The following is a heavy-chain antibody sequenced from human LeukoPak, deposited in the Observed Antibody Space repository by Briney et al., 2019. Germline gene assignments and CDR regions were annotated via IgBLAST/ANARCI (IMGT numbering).Heavy chain of an antibody. Sequence: GESLKISCKGSGYSFTNFWIGWVRQMPGKGLEWMGIIYPGDSETKYSPSFQGQVTISVDKSITTAYLQWSSLKASDTAMYYCVRHVGMAGSNLDHWGQGTLVTVSS. D-gene: IGHD6-19*01. V-gene: IGHV5-51*01. J-gene: IGHJ4*02. CDR1: GYSFTNFW. CDR3: VRHVGMAGSNLDH. CDR2: IYPGDSET.